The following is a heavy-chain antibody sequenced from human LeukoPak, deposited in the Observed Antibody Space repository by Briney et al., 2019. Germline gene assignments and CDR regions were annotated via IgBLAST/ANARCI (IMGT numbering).Heavy chain of an antibody. CDR1: GFTFSSFG. CDR3: ARAKGGGTYAAFDI. V-gene: IGHV3-23*01. J-gene: IGHJ3*02. Sequence: GGSLRLSCAASGFTFSSFGMSWVRQAPGKGLEWVSAISSTGGTAYYADSVKGRFTISRDNSKNTLYLQMNSLRAEDMAVYYCARAKGGGTYAAFDIWGQGTMVTVSS. CDR2: ISSTGGTA. D-gene: IGHD1-26*01.